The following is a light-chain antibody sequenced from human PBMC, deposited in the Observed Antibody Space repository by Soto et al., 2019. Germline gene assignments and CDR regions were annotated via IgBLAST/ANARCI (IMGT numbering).Light chain of an antibody. J-gene: IGKJ1*01. V-gene: IGKV3-15*01. Sequence: EIVMTQSPATLSVSPGEGATLSCRASQSLSTNLAWYQHKPGQAPRLLIYGASTRATGIPVRFSGSGSGTEFTLTISSLQSEDFAIYYCQQYNIWPPWTFGQGTKVEIK. CDR2: GAS. CDR3: QQYNIWPPWT. CDR1: QSLSTN.